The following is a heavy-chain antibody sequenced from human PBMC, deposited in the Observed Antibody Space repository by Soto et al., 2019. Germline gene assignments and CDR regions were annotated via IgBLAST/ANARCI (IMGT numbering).Heavy chain of an antibody. D-gene: IGHD3-16*02. CDR3: MTDRQYRPAY. V-gene: IGHV3-15*07. CDR2: IKSKTDGGTT. J-gene: IGHJ4*02. Sequence: SLRLSCAASGFTFSNAWMNWVRQALGKGLEWVGLIKSKTDGGTTDYAAPVKGRFTISRDDSKNTLYLQMNSLKTEDAAVYYCMTDRQYRPAYWGQGTLVTVSS. CDR1: GFTFSNAW.